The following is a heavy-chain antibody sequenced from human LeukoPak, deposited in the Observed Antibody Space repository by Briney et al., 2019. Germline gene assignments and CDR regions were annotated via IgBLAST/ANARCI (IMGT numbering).Heavy chain of an antibody. CDR2: ISGSGGST. Sequence: GGSLRLSCAASGFTFSSYAMSWVRQAPGKGLEWVSAISGSGGSTYYADSVKGRFTISRDNSKNTLYLQMSSLRAEDTAVYYCVRHPTIVVVPAAIDYWGQGTLVTVSS. CDR1: GFTFSSYA. CDR3: VRHPTIVVVPAAIDY. D-gene: IGHD2-2*02. J-gene: IGHJ4*02. V-gene: IGHV3-23*01.